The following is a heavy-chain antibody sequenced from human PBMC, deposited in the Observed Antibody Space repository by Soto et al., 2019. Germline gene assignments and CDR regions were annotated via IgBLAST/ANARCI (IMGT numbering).Heavy chain of an antibody. Sequence: QVQLVQSGAEVKKPGSSVKFSCKASGGTFSSYAISWVRQAPGQGLEWMGGIIPIFGTANYAQKCQGRVTITADESTSTAYMELSSLRSEDTAVYYCARLDPHYYYYCMDVWGQGTTVTVSS. CDR1: GGTFSSYA. J-gene: IGHJ6*02. CDR3: ARLDPHYYYYCMDV. CDR2: IIPIFGTA. V-gene: IGHV1-69*01. D-gene: IGHD1-1*01.